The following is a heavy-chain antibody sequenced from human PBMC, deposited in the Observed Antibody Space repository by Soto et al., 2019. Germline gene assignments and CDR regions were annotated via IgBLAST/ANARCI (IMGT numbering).Heavy chain of an antibody. CDR2: IGTAGDT. D-gene: IGHD5-12*01. V-gene: IGHV3-13*01. CDR3: ARGLVDIVATWGKGADAFDI. J-gene: IGHJ3*02. Sequence: PGGSLRLSCAASGFTFSSYDMHWVRQATGKGLEWVSAIGTAGDTYYPGSVKGRFTISRENAKNSLYLQMNSLRAGDTAVYYCARGLVDIVATWGKGADAFDIWGQGTMVTVSS. CDR1: GFTFSSYD.